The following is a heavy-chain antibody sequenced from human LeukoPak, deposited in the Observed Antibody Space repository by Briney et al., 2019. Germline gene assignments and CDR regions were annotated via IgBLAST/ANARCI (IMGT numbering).Heavy chain of an antibody. CDR2: IYYSGST. J-gene: IGHJ4*02. V-gene: IGHV4-59*01. Sequence: PSETLSLTCTVSGGSISSYYWSWIRQPPGKGLEWIGYIYYSGSTNYNPSLKSRVTISVDTSKNQFSLKLTSVTAADTAVYYCAKDVRLPLGELKIFDQWGQGTLVTVSS. CDR1: GGSISSYY. D-gene: IGHD3-16*01. CDR3: AKDVRLPLGELKIFDQ.